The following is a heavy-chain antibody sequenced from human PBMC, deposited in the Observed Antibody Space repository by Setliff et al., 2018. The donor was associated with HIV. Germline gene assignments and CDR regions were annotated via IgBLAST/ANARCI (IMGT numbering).Heavy chain of an antibody. CDR1: GGSLSSDNW. J-gene: IGHJ5*02. D-gene: IGHD2-15*01. CDR3: ARGGAIGVSVGAT. V-gene: IGHV3-7*01. Sequence: LSLTCAVSGGSLSSDNWWTWVRQAPGKGLEWLANINQDGSEQNSADSLKGRFGVSKDNAKNSLSLQMNSLRAEDTAVYYCARGGAIGVSVGATWGQGTLVTVSS. CDR2: INQDGSEQ.